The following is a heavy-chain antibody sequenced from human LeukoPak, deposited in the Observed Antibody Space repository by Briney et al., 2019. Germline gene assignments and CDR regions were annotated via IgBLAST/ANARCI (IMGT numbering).Heavy chain of an antibody. V-gene: IGHV3-23*01. J-gene: IGHJ4*02. CDR3: ASQKESFYDSSGNC. CDR2: ISGSGGGT. D-gene: IGHD3-22*01. CDR1: GFTFSSYA. Sequence: GGSLRLSCAASGFTFSSYAMSWVRQAPGKGLEWVSAISGSGGGTYYADSVKGRFAISRDNSKNTLYLQLNSLRDEDTAVYYCASQKESFYDSSGNCWGQGTLVTVSS.